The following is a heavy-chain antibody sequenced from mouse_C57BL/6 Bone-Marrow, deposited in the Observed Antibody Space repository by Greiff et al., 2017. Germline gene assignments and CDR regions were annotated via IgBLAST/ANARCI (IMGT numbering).Heavy chain of an antibody. J-gene: IGHJ1*03. V-gene: IGHV5-9*01. CDR1: GFTFSSYT. Sequence: EVQLVESGGGLVKPGGSLKLSCAASGFTFSSYTMSWVRQTPEKGLQWVAAISGGGGNTYYPDSVQGRFTITRDNDKNILYLQLSSLRSEDTALXYCARQVTTVLATKYFDVWGTGTTVTVSS. D-gene: IGHD1-1*01. CDR3: ARQVTTVLATKYFDV. CDR2: ISGGGGNT.